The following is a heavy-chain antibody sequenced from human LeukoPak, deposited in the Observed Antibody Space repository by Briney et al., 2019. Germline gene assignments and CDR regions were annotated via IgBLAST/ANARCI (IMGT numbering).Heavy chain of an antibody. CDR2: IIPIFGTA. CDR3: ARARVPIVVVPAELNY. J-gene: IGHJ4*02. Sequence: SVKLSCKASGGTFSSYAISWVRQAPGQGLEWMGGIIPIFGTANYAHKFQGRVTITAYESTSTAYMELSSLRSEDTAVYYCARARVPIVVVPAELNYWGQGTLVTVSS. V-gene: IGHV1-69*01. CDR1: GGTFSSYA. D-gene: IGHD2-2*01.